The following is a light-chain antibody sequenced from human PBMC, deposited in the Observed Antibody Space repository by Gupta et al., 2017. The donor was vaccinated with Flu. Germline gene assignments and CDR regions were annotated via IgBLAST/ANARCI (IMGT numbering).Light chain of an antibody. Sequence: SITISCTGTSSDVGAYNDVAWYQQHPGKAPKLIIFEVDNRPSGVSNRFAGYKSGNTASLTISGLQDEDEALYYCSSYSGSSTLFGGGTKLTVL. CDR2: EVD. J-gene: IGLJ2*01. CDR1: SSDVGAYND. CDR3: SSYSGSSTL. V-gene: IGLV2-14*01.